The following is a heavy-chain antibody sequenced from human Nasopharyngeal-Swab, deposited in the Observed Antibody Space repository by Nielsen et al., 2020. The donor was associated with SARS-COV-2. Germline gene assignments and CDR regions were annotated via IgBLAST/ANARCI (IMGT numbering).Heavy chain of an antibody. D-gene: IGHD3-16*02. Sequence: IRQPPGTGLERIGEINHKRGTNYNPSLESRVTVSLDTSKSQLSLRLISVTAADTAVYYRARAHYDYIWGSYRSAFQDDAFDIWGQGTMVTVSS. J-gene: IGHJ3*02. V-gene: IGHV4-34*01. CDR3: ARAHYDYIWGSYRSAFQDDAFDI. CDR2: INHKRGT.